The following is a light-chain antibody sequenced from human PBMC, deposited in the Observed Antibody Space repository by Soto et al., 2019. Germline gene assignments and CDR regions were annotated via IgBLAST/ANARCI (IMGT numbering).Light chain of an antibody. CDR1: QSVSSN. CDR2: GAS. CDR3: QQYNNWPPWT. V-gene: IGKV3-15*01. J-gene: IGKJ1*01. Sequence: EIVMTQSPATLSVSPGERATLSCRASQSVSSNLAWYQQKPGQAPRLLIYGASTRATGSPARFSGSGSGKEFTLTISSLQSEDFAVYYCQQYNNWPPWTLGQGSKVYIK.